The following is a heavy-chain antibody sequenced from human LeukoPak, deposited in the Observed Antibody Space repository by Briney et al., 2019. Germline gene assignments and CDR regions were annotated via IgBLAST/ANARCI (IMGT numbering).Heavy chain of an antibody. CDR2: VYYSGST. CDR3: ARGPYSSGWYRADY. J-gene: IGHJ4*02. CDR1: GDSISGADYY. Sequence: SETLSLTCTVSGDSISGADYYWSWLRQPPGTGLEWIAYVYYSGSTYYNPSLKSRLTISVDTSKNQFSLKLSSVTAADTAVYYCARGPYSSGWYRADYWGQGTLVTVSS. D-gene: IGHD6-19*01. V-gene: IGHV4-30-4*02.